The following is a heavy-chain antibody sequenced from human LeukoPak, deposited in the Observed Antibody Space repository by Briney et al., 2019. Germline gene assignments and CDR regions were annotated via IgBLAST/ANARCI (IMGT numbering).Heavy chain of an antibody. J-gene: IGHJ6*02. CDR3: ARDTVTMGYYYGMDV. V-gene: IGHV4-61*02. CDR2: IYTSGST. D-gene: IGHD3-10*01. CDR1: GGSISSGSYY. Sequence: SQTLSLTCTVSGGSISSGSYYWSWIRQPAGKGLEWIGSIYTSGSTNYNPSLKSRVTVSVDTSKNQFSLKLSPVTAADTAVYYCARDTVTMGYYYGMDVWGQGTTVTVSS.